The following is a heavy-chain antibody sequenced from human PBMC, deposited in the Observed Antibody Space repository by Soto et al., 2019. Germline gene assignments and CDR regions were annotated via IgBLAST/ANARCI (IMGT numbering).Heavy chain of an antibody. CDR1: GGSISSGDYY. Sequence: SETLSLTCTVSGGSISSGDYYWSWIRQPPGKGLKWIGYIYYSGSTYYNPSLKSRVTISVDTSKNQFSLKLSSVTAADTAVYYCARDIVRSSSWFFDYWGQGTLVTVSS. J-gene: IGHJ4*02. V-gene: IGHV4-30-4*01. D-gene: IGHD6-13*01. CDR2: IYYSGST. CDR3: ARDIVRSSSWFFDY.